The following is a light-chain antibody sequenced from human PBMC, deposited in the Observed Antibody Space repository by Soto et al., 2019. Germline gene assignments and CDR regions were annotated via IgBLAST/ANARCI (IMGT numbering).Light chain of an antibody. CDR3: GTWDSSLIAV. J-gene: IGLJ1*01. V-gene: IGLV1-51*01. CDR2: DDN. Sequence: SVLTQPPSVSAAPGQKVTISCSGSSSNIGGNSVSWYQQLPGTAPKLLIYDDNKRPSGIPDRFSGSKSGTSATLGITGLQTGDEADYYCGTWDSSLIAVFGTGTKVTV. CDR1: SSNIGGNS.